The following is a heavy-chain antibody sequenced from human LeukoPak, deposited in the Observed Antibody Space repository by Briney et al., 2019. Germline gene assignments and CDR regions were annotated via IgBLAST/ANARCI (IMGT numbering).Heavy chain of an antibody. J-gene: IGHJ4*02. CDR1: GFTFSSYG. V-gene: IGHV3-30*03. CDR2: ISYDGSNK. CDR3: ARYDYSKELHDY. D-gene: IGHD4-11*01. Sequence: GGSLRLSCAASGFTFSSYGMHWVRQAPGKGLEWVAVISYDGSNKYYADSVKGRFTISRDNSKNTLYLQMNSLRSEDTAVYYCARYDYSKELHDYWGQGTLVTVSS.